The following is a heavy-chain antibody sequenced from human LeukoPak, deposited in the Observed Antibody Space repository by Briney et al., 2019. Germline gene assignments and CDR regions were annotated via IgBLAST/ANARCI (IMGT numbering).Heavy chain of an antibody. V-gene: IGHV4-59*01. CDR3: ARADPNASGYFYRFNWFDP. CDR1: GGSISSYY. Sequence: SETLSLTCTVSGGSISSYYWNWVRQPPGKGLEWIGNIYSSGSTDYNPSLKSRVTISLDTSKFQFSLRLNSVTAADTAAYYCARADPNASGYFYRFNWFDPWGQGTLVTVSS. J-gene: IGHJ5*02. CDR2: IYSSGST. D-gene: IGHD3-10*01.